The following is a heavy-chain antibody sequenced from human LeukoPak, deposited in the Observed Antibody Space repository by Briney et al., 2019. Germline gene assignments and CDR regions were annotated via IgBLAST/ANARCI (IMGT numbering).Heavy chain of an antibody. V-gene: IGHV3-30*04. CDR1: GFTFSSYA. CDR2: ISYDGSNK. D-gene: IGHD4-17*01. CDR3: ARESLQSNDYGDYYDY. J-gene: IGHJ4*02. Sequence: GRSLRLSCAASGFTFSSYAMHWVRQAPGKGLEWVAVISYDGSNKYYAGSVKGRFTISRDNSKNTLYLQMNSLRAEDAAVYYCARESLQSNDYGDYYDYWGQGTLVTVSS.